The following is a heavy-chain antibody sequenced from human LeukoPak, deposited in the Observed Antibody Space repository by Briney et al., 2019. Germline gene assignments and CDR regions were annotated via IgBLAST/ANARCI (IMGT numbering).Heavy chain of an antibody. D-gene: IGHD2-15*01. Sequence: PSQTLSLTCTVSGGTISSGGYSWSWIRQPPGKGLEWIGYIYHSGSTYYNPSLKSRVTISVDRSKNQFSLKLSSVTAADTAVYYCAREDCSGGSCYFDYWGQGTLVTVSS. V-gene: IGHV4-30-2*01. CDR3: AREDCSGGSCYFDY. CDR1: GGTISSGGYS. CDR2: IYHSGST. J-gene: IGHJ4*02.